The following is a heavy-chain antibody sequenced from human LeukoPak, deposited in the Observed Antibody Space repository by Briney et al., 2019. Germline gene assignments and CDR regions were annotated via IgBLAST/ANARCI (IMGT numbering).Heavy chain of an antibody. CDR3: ARGTTVVTPRGGWFDP. V-gene: IGHV4-59*01. CDR2: IYYSGST. J-gene: IGHJ5*02. Sequence: NPSETLSLTCAVYGGSFSGYYWSWIRQPPGKGLEWIGYIYYSGSTNYNPSLKSRVTISVDTSKNQFTLKLSSVTAADTAVYYCARGTTVVTPRGGWFDPWGQGTLVTVSS. D-gene: IGHD4-23*01. CDR1: GGSFSGYY.